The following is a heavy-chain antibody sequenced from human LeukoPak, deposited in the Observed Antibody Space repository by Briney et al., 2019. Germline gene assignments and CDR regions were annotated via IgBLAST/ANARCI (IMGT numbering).Heavy chain of an antibody. J-gene: IGHJ4*02. D-gene: IGHD2/OR15-2a*01. V-gene: IGHV1-46*01. CDR3: ARHKEVGDYYYFDY. Sequence: ASVKVSCKASGYIFTSYYMHWVRQAPGQGLEWMGIINPSGGSTSYTQKFQGRVTMTMDTSTTTVYMELSSLRSQDTAVYYCARHKEVGDYYYFDYWGQGTLVTVSS. CDR1: GYIFTSYY. CDR2: INPSGGST.